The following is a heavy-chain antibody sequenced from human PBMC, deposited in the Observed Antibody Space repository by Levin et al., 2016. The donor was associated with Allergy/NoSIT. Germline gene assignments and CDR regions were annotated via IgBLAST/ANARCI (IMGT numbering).Heavy chain of an antibody. Sequence: ASVKVSCKASGYTFTSYAMHWVRQAPGQGLEWMGWINTNTGNPTYAQGFTGRFVFSLDTSVSTAYLQISSLKAEDTAVYYCARGASGRFGEYRPTYGMDVWGQGTTVTVSS. CDR3: ARGASGRFGEYRPTYGMDV. V-gene: IGHV7-4-1*02. J-gene: IGHJ6*02. D-gene: IGHD3-10*01. CDR1: GYTFTSYA. CDR2: INTNTGNP.